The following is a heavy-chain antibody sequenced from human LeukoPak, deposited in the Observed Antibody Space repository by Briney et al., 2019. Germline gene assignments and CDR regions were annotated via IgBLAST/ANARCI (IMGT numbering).Heavy chain of an antibody. CDR1: GFTFTNYW. CDR3: VRDPVDY. J-gene: IGHJ4*02. Sequence: VGSLRLSCAASGFTFTNYWMSWVRQAPGKGLEWVASIKQDASDKYYVDSVKGRFTISRDNAKNSLFLQMISLRAEDTALYYCVRDPVDYWGQGILVTVSS. V-gene: IGHV3-7*01. CDR2: IKQDASDK.